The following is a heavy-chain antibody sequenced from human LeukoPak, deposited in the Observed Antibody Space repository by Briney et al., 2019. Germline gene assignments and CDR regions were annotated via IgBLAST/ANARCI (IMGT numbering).Heavy chain of an antibody. J-gene: IGHJ4*02. D-gene: IGHD1-26*01. V-gene: IGHV4-59*01. Sequence: SETLSLTCTVSGGSISGYYWSWIRQPPGKGLEWIGYIHYSGSTNYNPSLKSRVTISVDTSKNQFSLKLTSVTAADTAVYYCATSRGGGRSALDFWGQGTLVTVSS. CDR2: IHYSGST. CDR3: ATSRGGGRSALDF. CDR1: GGSISGYY.